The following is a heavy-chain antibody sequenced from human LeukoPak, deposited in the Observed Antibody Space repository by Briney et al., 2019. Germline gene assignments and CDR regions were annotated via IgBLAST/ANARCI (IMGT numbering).Heavy chain of an antibody. CDR2: ISAYNGNT. D-gene: IGHD3-10*01. V-gene: IGHV1-18*01. CDR3: ARTHYYGSGSYYTSYYYYYMDV. J-gene: IGHJ6*03. CDR1: GYTFTSYG. Sequence: GASVTVSCKASGYTFTSYGISWVRQAPGQGLEGMGWISAYNGNTNYAQKLQGRVTMTTDTSTSTAYMELRSLSSDDTAVYYCARTHYYGSGSYYTSYYYYYMDVWGKGTTVTISS.